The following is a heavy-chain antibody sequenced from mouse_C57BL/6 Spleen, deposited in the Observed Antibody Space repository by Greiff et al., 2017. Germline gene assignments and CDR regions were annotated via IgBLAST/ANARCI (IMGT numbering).Heavy chain of an antibody. CDR2: IYPRDGST. Sequence: QVQLQESDAELVKPGASVKISCKVSGYTFTDHTIHWMKQRPEQGLEWIGYIYPRDGSTKYNEKFKGKATLTADKSSSTAYMQLNSLTSEDSAVYFCAPGGYYYGGGFAYWGQGTLVTVSA. CDR3: APGGYYYGGGFAY. V-gene: IGHV1-78*01. J-gene: IGHJ3*01. CDR1: GYTFTDHT. D-gene: IGHD1-1*01.